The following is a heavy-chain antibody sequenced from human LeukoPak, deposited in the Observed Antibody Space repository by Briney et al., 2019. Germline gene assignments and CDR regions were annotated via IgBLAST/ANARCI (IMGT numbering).Heavy chain of an antibody. V-gene: IGHV1-2*02. CDR1: GYTFTGCY. CDR2: INPNSGGT. CDR3: ASGSYYDYYAFDI. Sequence: ASVKVSCKASGYTFTGCYMHWVRQAPGQGLEWMGWINPNSGGTNYAQKFQGRVTMTRDTSISTAYMELSRLRSDDTAVYYCASGSYYDYYAFDIWGQGTMVTVSS. J-gene: IGHJ3*02. D-gene: IGHD1-26*01.